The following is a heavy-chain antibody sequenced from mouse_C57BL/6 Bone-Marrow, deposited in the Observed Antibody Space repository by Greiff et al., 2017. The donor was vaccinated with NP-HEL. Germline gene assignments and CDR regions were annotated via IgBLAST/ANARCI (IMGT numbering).Heavy chain of an antibody. CDR3: ARIGSPFDY. Sequence: EVKVEESGPGLVKPSQSLSLTCSVTGYSITSGYYWNWIRQFPGNKLEWMGYISYDGSNNYNPSLKNRISITRDTSKNQFFLKLNSVTTEDTATYYCARIGSPFDYWGQGTTLTVSS. V-gene: IGHV3-6*01. D-gene: IGHD1-1*02. CDR1: GYSITSGYY. J-gene: IGHJ2*01. CDR2: ISYDGSN.